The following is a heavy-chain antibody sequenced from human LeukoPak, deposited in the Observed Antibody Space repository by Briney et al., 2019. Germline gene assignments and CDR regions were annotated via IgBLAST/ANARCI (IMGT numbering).Heavy chain of an antibody. V-gene: IGHV4-59*08. CDR2: IYYSGST. D-gene: IGHD5-24*01. CDR3: ARHGEVTRERWLQANEPFDY. J-gene: IGHJ4*02. Sequence: PSETLSLTCTVSGGSISSYYWSWIRQPPGKGLEWIGYIYYSGSTNYNPSLKSRVTISVDTSKNQFSPKLSSVTAADTAVYYCARHGEVTRERWLQANEPFDYWGQGTLVTVSS. CDR1: GGSISSYY.